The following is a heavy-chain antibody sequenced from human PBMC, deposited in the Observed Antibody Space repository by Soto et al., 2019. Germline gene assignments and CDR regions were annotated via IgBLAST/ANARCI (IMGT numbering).Heavy chain of an antibody. CDR1: GDSFNDYY. D-gene: IGHD5-12*01. CDR2: INPNGGVT. CDR3: ARESGGATATLDYYYFYMDV. Sequence: QVQLVQSGAEVRKPGASGPVSCRSSGDSFNDYYIHWVRKAPGQGFEWMGWINPNGGVTKYAQKFQGWVSMTRDTSIRTVYMQLSRLRSDDTAVYYCARESGGATATLDYYYFYMDVWGTGTTVTVSS. J-gene: IGHJ6*03. V-gene: IGHV1-2*04.